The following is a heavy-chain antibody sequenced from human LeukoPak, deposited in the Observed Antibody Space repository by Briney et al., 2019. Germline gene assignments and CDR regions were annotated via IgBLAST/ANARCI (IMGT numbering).Heavy chain of an antibody. CDR1: GGSISGYF. CDR3: ARGRIAAAGTDFDY. V-gene: IGHV4-34*01. D-gene: IGHD6-13*01. J-gene: IGHJ4*02. Sequence: SETLSLTCTVSGGSISGYFWSWIRQPPGKGLEWIGEINHSGSTNYNPSLKSRVTISVDTSKNQFSLKLSSVTAEDTAVYYCARGRIAAAGTDFDYWGQGTLVTVSS. CDR2: INHSGST.